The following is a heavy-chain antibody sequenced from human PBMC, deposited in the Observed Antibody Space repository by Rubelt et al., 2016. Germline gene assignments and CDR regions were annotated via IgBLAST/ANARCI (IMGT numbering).Heavy chain of an antibody. J-gene: IGHJ4*02. CDR2: INHSGST. CDR1: GGSFSGYY. D-gene: IGHD3-22*01. CDR3: ARGKEGLGVTMMDY. V-gene: IGHV4-34*01. Sequence: QVQLQQWGAGLLKPSETLSLTCAVYGGSFSGYYWRWIRQPPGKGLEWIGEINHSGSTNYNPSLKSRVTISGDTSKNQFSLKLSSVTGADTAVDYCARGKEGLGVTMMDYWGQGTLVTVSS.